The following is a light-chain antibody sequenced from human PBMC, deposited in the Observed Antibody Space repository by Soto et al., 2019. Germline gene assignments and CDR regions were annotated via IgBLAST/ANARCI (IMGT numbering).Light chain of an antibody. CDR2: GAS. CDR1: QSVSSNY. J-gene: IGKJ1*01. CDR3: QQYGSSGRT. Sequence: EIGLTPSPGPLSLSPGERDTLSCMTSQSVSSNYLAWYQQKPGQAHRLLIYGASSRATGIPDRFSGSGSGTDFTLTISRLEPEEFAVDYCQQYGSSGRTVGQGSKVDIK. V-gene: IGKV3-20*01.